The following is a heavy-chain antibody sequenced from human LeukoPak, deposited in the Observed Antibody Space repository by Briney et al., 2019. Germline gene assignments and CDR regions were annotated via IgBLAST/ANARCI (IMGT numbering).Heavy chain of an antibody. CDR3: AKHRTYYYGSGSYLYFDY. J-gene: IGHJ4*02. CDR1: GFTFSSYA. CDR2: ISGSGGST. Sequence: PGGSLRLSCAASGFTFSSYAMSWVRQAPGKGLEWVSAISGSGGSTYYADSAKGRFTISRDNSKNMLYLQMNSLRAEDTAVYYCAKHRTYYYGSGSYLYFDYWGQGTLVTVSS. D-gene: IGHD3-10*01. V-gene: IGHV3-23*01.